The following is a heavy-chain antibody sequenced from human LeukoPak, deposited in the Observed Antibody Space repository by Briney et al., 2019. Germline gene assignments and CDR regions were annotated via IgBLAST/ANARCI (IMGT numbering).Heavy chain of an antibody. CDR1: GFTFSGSA. V-gene: IGHV3-73*01. D-gene: IGHD2-15*01. CDR2: IRSKANSYAT. Sequence: GGSLRLSCAASGFTFSGSAMHWVRQASGKGLEWVGRIRSKANSYATAYAASVKGRFTTSRDDSKNTAYLQMNSLKTEDTAVYYCTRPAYCSGGSCYENWGQGTLVTVSS. J-gene: IGHJ4*02. CDR3: TRPAYCSGGSCYEN.